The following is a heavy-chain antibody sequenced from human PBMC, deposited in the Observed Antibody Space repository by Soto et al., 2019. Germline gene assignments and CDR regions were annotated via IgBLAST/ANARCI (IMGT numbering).Heavy chain of an antibody. D-gene: IGHD2-15*01. V-gene: IGHV4-39*01. CDR3: SVVVAATIFDY. Sequence: SETLSLTCTVSGGSISSSSYYWGWIRQPPGKGLEWIGSIYYSGSTYYNPPLKSRVTISVDTSKNQFSLKLSSVTAADTAVYYCSVVVAATIFDYWGQGTLVTVSS. CDR2: IYYSGST. CDR1: GGSISSSSYY. J-gene: IGHJ4*02.